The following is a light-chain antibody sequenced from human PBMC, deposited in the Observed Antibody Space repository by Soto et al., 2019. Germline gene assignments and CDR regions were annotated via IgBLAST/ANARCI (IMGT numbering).Light chain of an antibody. J-gene: IGKJ1*01. CDR2: GAS. CDR3: QQYGSSPRT. V-gene: IGKV3-20*01. CDR1: QSVSSSY. Sequence: EIVMTQSPDTQSVSPGERATLSCRASQSVSSSYLAWYQQKPGQAPRPLVYGASSRATGIPDRFSGSGSGTDFTLTISRLEPEDFAVYYCQQYGSSPRTFGQGTKV.